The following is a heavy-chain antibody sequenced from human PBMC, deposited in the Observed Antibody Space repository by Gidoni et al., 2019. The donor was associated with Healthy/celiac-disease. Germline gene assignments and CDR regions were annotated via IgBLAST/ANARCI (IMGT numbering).Heavy chain of an antibody. Sequence: QVQLVESGGGVVQPGRSLRLSCAAAGCTFSSSAMHWVRQAPGKGLEWVAFISYDGSNKYYADSVKGRFTISRDNSKNTLYLQINSLRAEDTAVYYCARDLFSGGYCSGGSCFNFDYWGQGTLVTVSS. V-gene: IGHV3-30-3*01. J-gene: IGHJ4*02. CDR2: ISYDGSNK. D-gene: IGHD2-15*01. CDR1: GCTFSSSA. CDR3: ARDLFSGGYCSGGSCFNFDY.